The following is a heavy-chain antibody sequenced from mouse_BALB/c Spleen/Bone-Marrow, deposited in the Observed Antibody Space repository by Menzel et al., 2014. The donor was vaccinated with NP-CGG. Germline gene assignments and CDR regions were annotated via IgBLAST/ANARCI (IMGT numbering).Heavy chain of an antibody. Sequence: QVQLQQSGPGLVAPSQSLSITCTVSGFSLTSYGVHWVRQPPGKGLEWLGVIWAGESTNYNSALMSRLSISKDNSKSQVFLKMNSLQTDDTAMYYCARSTMITEGFAYWGQGTLVTVSA. CDR3: ARSTMITEGFAY. J-gene: IGHJ3*01. CDR1: GFSLTSYG. V-gene: IGHV2-9*02. D-gene: IGHD2-4*01. CDR2: IWAGEST.